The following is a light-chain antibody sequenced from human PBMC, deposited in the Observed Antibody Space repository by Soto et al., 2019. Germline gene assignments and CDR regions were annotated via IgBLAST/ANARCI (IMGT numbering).Light chain of an antibody. CDR1: SSDVGAYNF. V-gene: IGLV2-14*01. J-gene: IGLJ1*01. Sequence: QSVLTQPASVSGSPGQSIAISCTGTSSDVGAYNFVSWYQQHPGKAPKLMIFDVNNRPSGISNRFSGSKSGNTASLAITGLQAEDEADYYCQSYDSSLSGFYVFGTGTKVTVL. CDR2: DVN. CDR3: QSYDSSLSGFYV.